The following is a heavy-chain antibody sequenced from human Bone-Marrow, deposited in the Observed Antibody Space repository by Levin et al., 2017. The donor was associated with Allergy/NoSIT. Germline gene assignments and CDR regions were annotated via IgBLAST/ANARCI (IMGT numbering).Heavy chain of an antibody. CDR3: ARDLDYYYYMDV. V-gene: IGHV4-61*01. CDR1: GTSVNSGSNY. CDR2: IDYSGST. Sequence: GSLRLSCAVSGTSVNSGSNYWSWIRQSPGKGLEWIGNIDYSGSTIYNPSLRSRVTISADTSKNQFSLTLNSVTAADTAVYYCARDLDYYYYMDVWGKGTTVTVSS. J-gene: IGHJ6*03.